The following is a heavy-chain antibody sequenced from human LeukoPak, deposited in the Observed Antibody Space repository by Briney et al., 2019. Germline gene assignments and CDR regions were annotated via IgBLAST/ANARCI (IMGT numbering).Heavy chain of an antibody. CDR1: GFTFSSYW. V-gene: IGHV3-74*01. CDR2: INNDASST. Sequence: GGSLRLSCAAYGFTFSSYWMHWVRQAPGEGLVWVSRINNDASSTIYADSVKGRFTISRDNAKNTLYLQMNSLRAGDTAVYYCASLVVTDNWAFDIWGQGTMVIVSS. D-gene: IGHD2-21*02. CDR3: ASLVVTDNWAFDI. J-gene: IGHJ3*02.